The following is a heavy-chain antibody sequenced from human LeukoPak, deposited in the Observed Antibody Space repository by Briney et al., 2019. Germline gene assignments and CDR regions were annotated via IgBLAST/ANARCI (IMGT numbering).Heavy chain of an antibody. J-gene: IGHJ4*02. CDR1: GFTLSNFA. CDR3: AKDTHFDY. CDR2: ISSSGGST. V-gene: IGHV3-23*01. Sequence: GGSLRLSCAASGFTLSNFAMSWVRQAPGKGLEWVSIISSSGGSTYYADSVKGRFTISRDSSKNTLYLQMNNLRAEDTAVYYCAKDTHFDYWGQGTLVTVSS.